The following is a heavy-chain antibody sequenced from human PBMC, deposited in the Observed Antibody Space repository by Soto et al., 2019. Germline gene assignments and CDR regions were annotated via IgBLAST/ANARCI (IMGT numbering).Heavy chain of an antibody. CDR3: ARVYYYYDSSGYLDY. V-gene: IGHV3-11*01. J-gene: IGHJ4*02. CDR1: GFTFSDYY. D-gene: IGHD3-22*01. CDR2: ISSSGSTI. Sequence: GESLKISCAASGFTFSDYYMSWIRQAPGKGLEWVSYISSSGSTIYYADSVKGRFTISRDNAKNSLYLQMNSLRAEDTAVYYCARVYYYYDSSGYLDYWGQGTLVTVSS.